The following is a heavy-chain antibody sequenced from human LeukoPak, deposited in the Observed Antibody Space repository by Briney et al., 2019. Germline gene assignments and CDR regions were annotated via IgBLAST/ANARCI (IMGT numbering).Heavy chain of an antibody. CDR2: INDVGSHI. J-gene: IGHJ4*02. CDR1: GFTFSNSA. Sequence: GGSLRLSCAASGFTFSNSAMNRVRQAPGKGLEWVSSINDVGSHIYYADSVRGRFTISRDNAKTSVYLQMNNLRPEDTAVYYCARVSSRDYWGQGTLVTVSS. CDR3: ARVSSRDY. D-gene: IGHD6-13*01. V-gene: IGHV3-21*01.